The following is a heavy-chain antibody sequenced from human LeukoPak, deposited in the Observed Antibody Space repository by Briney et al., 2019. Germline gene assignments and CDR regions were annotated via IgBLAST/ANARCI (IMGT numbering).Heavy chain of an antibody. CDR2: INPSGGST. D-gene: IGHD1-26*01. J-gene: IGHJ4*02. V-gene: IGHV1-46*01. Sequence: ASVKVSCKASGYTFTSYGISWVRQAPGQGLEWMGIINPSGGSTSYAQKFQGRVTMTRDMSTSTVYMELSSLRSEDTAVYYCARAGYSPYFDYWGQGTLVTVSS. CDR1: GYTFTSYG. CDR3: ARAGYSPYFDY.